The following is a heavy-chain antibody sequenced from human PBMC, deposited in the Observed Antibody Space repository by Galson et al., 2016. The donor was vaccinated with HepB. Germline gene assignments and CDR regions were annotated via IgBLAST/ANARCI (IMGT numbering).Heavy chain of an antibody. D-gene: IGHD1-1*01. CDR3: ARAAGYGAGFDY. CDR2: INPSGDST. CDR1: GYTFTYYY. Sequence: SVKVSCKASGYTFTYYYVHWVRQAPGQGLEWMGIINPSGDSTSYAQKFQGRVTMTRDTSTSTVYMELSSLRSEDTAVYYCARAAGYGAGFDYWGQGTLVTVSS. J-gene: IGHJ4*02. V-gene: IGHV1-46*01.